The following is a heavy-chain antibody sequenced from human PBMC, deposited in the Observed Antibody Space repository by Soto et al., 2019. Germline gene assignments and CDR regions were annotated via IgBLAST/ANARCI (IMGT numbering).Heavy chain of an antibody. CDR3: AREYSSSWYDYNWFDP. D-gene: IGHD6-13*01. J-gene: IGHJ5*01. CDR1: GYTFTSYY. V-gene: IGHV1-46*03. CDR2: INPSGGST. Sequence: ASVKVSCKDSGYTFTSYYMHWVRQAPGQGLEWMGIINPSGGSTSYAQKFQGRVTMTRDTSTSTVYMELSSLRSEDTAVYYCAREYSSSWYDYNWFDPWGQGTMVTVSS.